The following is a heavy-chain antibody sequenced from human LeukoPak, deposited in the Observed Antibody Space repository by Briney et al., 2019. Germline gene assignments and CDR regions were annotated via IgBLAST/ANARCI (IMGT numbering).Heavy chain of an antibody. V-gene: IGHV3-7*03. J-gene: IGHJ4*02. CDR1: GFTFSSYW. CDR2: IKQDGSEK. Sequence: GGSLRLSCAASGFTFSSYWMSWVRQAPGKGLEWVANIKQDGSEKYYVDSVKGRFTFSRDNAKNSLYLQMNSLRVEDTAVYYCARERWSLSGRYFDYWGQGTLVTVSS. CDR3: ARERWSLSGRYFDY. D-gene: IGHD5-24*01.